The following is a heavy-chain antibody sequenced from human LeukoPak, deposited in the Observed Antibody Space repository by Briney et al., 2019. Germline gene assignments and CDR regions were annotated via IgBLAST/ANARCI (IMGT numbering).Heavy chain of an antibody. CDR2: IYTRGST. V-gene: IGHV4-4*07. CDR3: AGEGHYYDDTGYYYGGEDY. CDR1: GGSITSYY. Sequence: SETLSLTCTVSGGSITSYYWSWIRQPAGKGLEWIGRIYTRGSTKYSPSLKSRVTLSGDTSKNQFSLRRSSVTAADTAVYYCAGEGHYYDDTGYYYGGEDYWGQGTLVTVSS. D-gene: IGHD3-22*01. J-gene: IGHJ4*02.